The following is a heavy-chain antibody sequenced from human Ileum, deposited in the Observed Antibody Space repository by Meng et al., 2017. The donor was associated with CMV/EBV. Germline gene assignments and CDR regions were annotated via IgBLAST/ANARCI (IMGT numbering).Heavy chain of an antibody. CDR2: IYWNGANT. D-gene: IGHD3-10*01. V-gene: IGHV3-20*04. J-gene: IGHJ4*02. Sequence: GESLKISCAASGFTFDDYGMNWVRQAPGKGLEWVSNIYWNGANTGYADSVKGRFTVSRDNAKNSLYLQMNSLRADDTAVYYCARDRRSMVRAAPDFWGQGTRVTVSS. CDR1: GFTFDDYG. CDR3: ARDRRSMVRAAPDF.